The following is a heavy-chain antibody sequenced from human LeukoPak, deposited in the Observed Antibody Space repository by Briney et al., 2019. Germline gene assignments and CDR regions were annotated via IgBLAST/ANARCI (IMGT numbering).Heavy chain of an antibody. CDR3: ARHFAGYCSSTSCYPGGY. J-gene: IGHJ4*02. CDR1: GGSISSGSYY. CDR2: IYTSGST. V-gene: IGHV4-61*02. D-gene: IGHD2-2*01. Sequence: SQTLSLTCTVSGGSISSGSYYWSWIRQPAGKGLEWIGRIYTSGSTNYNPSLKSRVTISVDTSKDQFSLKLSSVTAADTAVYYCARHFAGYCSSTSCYPGGYWGQGTLVTVSS.